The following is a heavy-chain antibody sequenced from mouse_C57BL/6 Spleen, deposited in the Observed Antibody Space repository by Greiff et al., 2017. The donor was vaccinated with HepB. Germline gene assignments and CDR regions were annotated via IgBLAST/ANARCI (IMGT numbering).Heavy chain of an antibody. J-gene: IGHJ3*01. Sequence: VQLQQSGPELVKPGASVKIPCKASGYTFTDYNMDWVKQSHGKSLEWIGDINPNNGGTIYNQKFKGKATLTVDKSSSTAYMELRSLTSEDTAVYYCARPDYYGSSFAWFAYWGQGTLVTVSA. CDR1: GYTFTDYN. CDR2: INPNNGGT. V-gene: IGHV1-18*01. D-gene: IGHD1-1*01. CDR3: ARPDYYGSSFAWFAY.